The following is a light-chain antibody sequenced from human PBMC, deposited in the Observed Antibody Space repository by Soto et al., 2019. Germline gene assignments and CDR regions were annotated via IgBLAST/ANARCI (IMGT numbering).Light chain of an antibody. Sequence: DIVMIQSPDSLAVSLGERATINCRSSQSVLRSSDNKNLLAWYQHKPGQPPRLLFYWASTRGSGVPDRFSARGSGTDFTLTISSLQAEDVAVYYCHHYYTVPVTFGGGTKVDIK. CDR3: HHYYTVPVT. CDR2: WAS. J-gene: IGKJ4*01. CDR1: QSVLRSSDNKNL. V-gene: IGKV4-1*01.